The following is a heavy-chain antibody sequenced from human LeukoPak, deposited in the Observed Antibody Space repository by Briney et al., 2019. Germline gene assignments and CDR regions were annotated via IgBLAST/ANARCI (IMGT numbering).Heavy chain of an antibody. CDR1: GFTFSSYA. CDR2: ISGGGGTT. J-gene: IGHJ4*02. V-gene: IGHV3-23*01. CDR3: AKGNTVKYNSGQFDS. D-gene: IGHD6-19*01. Sequence: GGSLRLSCAASGFTFSSYAMSWVRQAPGKGLEWVSGISGGGGTTYSAASVKGRFTISRDNSKNTLFLQMNSLRAEDTAVYYCAKGNTVKYNSGQFDSWGQGTLVTVSS.